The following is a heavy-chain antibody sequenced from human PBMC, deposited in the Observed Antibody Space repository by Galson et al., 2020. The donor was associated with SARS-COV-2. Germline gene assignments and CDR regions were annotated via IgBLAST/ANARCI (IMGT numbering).Heavy chain of an antibody. CDR2: IWYDGSNK. V-gene: IGHV3-33*01. CDR1: GFTFSDFG. CDR3: ARDDAKYNSGHFDH. J-gene: IGHJ4*02. Sequence: GGSLRLSCAASGFTFSDFGMHWVRQTPGKGLEWVADIWYDGSNKYYQESVKGRFTISRDNSKNTVHLQMNSLRTEDTAIYYCARDDAKYNSGHFDHWGQGIMVTVSS. D-gene: IGHD5-12*01.